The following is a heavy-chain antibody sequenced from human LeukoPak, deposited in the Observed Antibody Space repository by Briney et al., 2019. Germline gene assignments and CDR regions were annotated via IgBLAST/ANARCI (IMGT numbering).Heavy chain of an antibody. CDR1: GGSISRDY. J-gene: IGHJ4*02. V-gene: IGHV4-59*01. D-gene: IGHD6-13*01. CDR2: IYYTGST. CDR3: ARNRPGGSSLDY. Sequence: SETLSLTCTVSGGSISRDYWSWIRQPPGKGLEWIGYIYYTGSTDYNPSLKSRVTISVDTSKNQFSLKLSSVTAADTAVYYCARNRPGGSSLDYWGQGTLVTVSS.